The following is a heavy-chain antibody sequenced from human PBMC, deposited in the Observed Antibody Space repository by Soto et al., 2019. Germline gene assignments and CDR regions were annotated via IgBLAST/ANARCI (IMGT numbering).Heavy chain of an antibody. V-gene: IGHV1-69*06. J-gene: IGHJ4*02. D-gene: IGHD6-6*01. CDR1: VGTFSRCA. CDR2: IIPMFGTA. Sequence: SVNVSCKASVGTFSRCAISWVRQAPGQGLEWMGGIIPMFGTANYAKKCQGRVTITADKSTSTAHMELSSLRSEDTAVYYCARNAIQYSSFVERWGQGNLVNVSP. CDR3: ARNAIQYSSFVER.